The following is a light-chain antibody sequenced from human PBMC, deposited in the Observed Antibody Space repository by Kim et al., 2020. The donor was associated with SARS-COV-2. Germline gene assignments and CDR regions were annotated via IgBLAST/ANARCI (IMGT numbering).Light chain of an antibody. CDR2: KTS. V-gene: IGKV1-5*03. CDR3: QQYNSYPLT. J-gene: IGKJ4*01. CDR1: QSISSW. Sequence: DIQMTPSPSTLSASVGDRVTITCRASQSISSWLAWYQQKPGKAPKLLIYKTSSLESGVPSRFSCSGSGTEFTLTISSLQPDDFATYYCQQYNSYPLTFGGGTKVDIK.